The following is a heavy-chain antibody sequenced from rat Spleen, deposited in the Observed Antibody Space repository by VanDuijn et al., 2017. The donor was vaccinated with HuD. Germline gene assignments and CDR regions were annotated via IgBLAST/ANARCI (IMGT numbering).Heavy chain of an antibody. Sequence: EVQLVESGGGLVQPGGSLKLSCIASGFIFNNYWMSWTRQAPTKGLEWVASISTGGGNTYYRDSVKGRFTLSRENAKDTLYLQMDSLKSEDTATYYCARHYYSFDYWGQGVLVTVSS. CDR3: ARHYYSFDY. D-gene: IGHD1-2*01. CDR1: GFIFNNYW. CDR2: ISTGGGNT. J-gene: IGHJ2*01. V-gene: IGHV5S13*01.